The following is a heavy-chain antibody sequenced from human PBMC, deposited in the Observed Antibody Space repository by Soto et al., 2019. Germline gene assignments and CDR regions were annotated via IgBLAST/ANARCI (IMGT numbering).Heavy chain of an antibody. D-gene: IGHD2-2*01. CDR3: ARDPKQLLPFDY. Sequence: ASVKVSYKASGYTFTSYYMHWVRQAPGQGLEWMGIINPSGGSTSYAQKFQGRVTMTRDTSTSTVYMELSSLRSEDTAVYYCARDPKQLLPFDYWGQGTLVTVSS. CDR1: GYTFTSYY. CDR2: INPSGGST. V-gene: IGHV1-46*01. J-gene: IGHJ4*02.